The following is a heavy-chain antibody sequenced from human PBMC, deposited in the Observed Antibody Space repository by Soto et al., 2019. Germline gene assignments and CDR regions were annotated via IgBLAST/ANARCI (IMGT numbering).Heavy chain of an antibody. J-gene: IGHJ5*02. D-gene: IGHD6-13*01. CDR2: INSDGTTT. CDR3: ATVGTGSYNWFDP. V-gene: IGHV3-74*01. Sequence: GGSLRLSCAASGFTFSRNWMHWVRQAPGKGLVWLSRINSDGTTTTYADSVKGRFTISRDNSKNTVYLQINNLRADDTAVYYCATVGTGSYNWFDPWGQGTPVTVSS. CDR1: GFTFSRNW.